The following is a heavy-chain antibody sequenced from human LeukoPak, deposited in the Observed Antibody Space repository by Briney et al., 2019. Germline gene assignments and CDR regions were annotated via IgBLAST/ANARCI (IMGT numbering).Heavy chain of an antibody. CDR3: ARARWVTAIRSHWFGP. J-gene: IGHJ5*02. CDR2: IYYSGST. CDR1: GGSISSYY. V-gene: IGHV4-59*01. Sequence: PSETLSLTCTVSGGSISSYYWSWIRQPPGKGLEWIGYIYYSGSTNYNPSLKSRVTISVDTSKNQFSLKLSSVTAADTAVYYCARARWVTAIRSHWFGPWGQGTLVTVSS. D-gene: IGHD2-21*02.